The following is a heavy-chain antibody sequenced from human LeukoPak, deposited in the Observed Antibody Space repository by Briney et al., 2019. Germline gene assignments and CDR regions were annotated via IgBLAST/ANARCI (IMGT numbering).Heavy chain of an antibody. D-gene: IGHD5-12*01. J-gene: IGHJ5*02. CDR3: ARKRGYSGYDYHNWFDP. Sequence: SETLSLTCTVSGASISSSSYNWGWIRQPPGKGLEWIGSIYYSGSTYYNPSLKSRVTISVDTSKNQFSLKLSSVTAADTAVYYCARKRGYSGYDYHNWFDPWGQGTLVTVSS. V-gene: IGHV4-39*01. CDR2: IYYSGST. CDR1: GASISSSSYN.